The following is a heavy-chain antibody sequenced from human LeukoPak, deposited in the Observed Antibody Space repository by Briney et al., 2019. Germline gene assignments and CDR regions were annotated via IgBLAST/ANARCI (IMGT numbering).Heavy chain of an antibody. J-gene: IGHJ4*02. CDR3: AKCGSGWSHFDY. Sequence: GGALRLSCAASGFTFTNYAMTWVRQAPGKELEWVSTISGSGGSTYYADSVKGRFTISRDNSKNTLYLQMNSLRAEDTAVYYCAKCGSGWSHFDYWGQGTLVTVSS. CDR1: GFTFTNYA. V-gene: IGHV3-23*01. D-gene: IGHD6-19*01. CDR2: ISGSGGST.